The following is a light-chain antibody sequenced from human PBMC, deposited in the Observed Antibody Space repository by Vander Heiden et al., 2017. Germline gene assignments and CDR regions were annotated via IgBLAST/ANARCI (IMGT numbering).Light chain of an antibody. CDR3: QQENYGHPMFT. Sequence: EIVMTQSPATLSVSPGERATLSCRASQSVSSNLAWYQQKPGQAPMLLIYGASTRAKGIKARFSGSGDGTEVTLTIISRQSEDFAVYYCQQENYGHPMFTFGPGTKLEIK. J-gene: IGKJ2*01. CDR1: QSVSSN. CDR2: GAS. V-gene: IGKV3-15*01.